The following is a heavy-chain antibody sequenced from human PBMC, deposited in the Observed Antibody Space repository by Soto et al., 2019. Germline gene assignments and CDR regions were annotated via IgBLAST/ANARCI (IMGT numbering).Heavy chain of an antibody. CDR1: GFTFSSCA. J-gene: IGHJ4*02. Sequence: EVQLLESGGGLVQPGGSLRLSFAASGFTFSSCAMSWVRQAPGKGLEWVSTSSGSGASTYYADSVKGRFTISRDNYKNTLYLQMNSMRAEDTAVYYCAKFQYDGIWYSFDYWGQGTLVTVSS. CDR3: AKFQYDGIWYSFDY. D-gene: IGHD1-1*01. CDR2: SSGSGAST. V-gene: IGHV3-23*01.